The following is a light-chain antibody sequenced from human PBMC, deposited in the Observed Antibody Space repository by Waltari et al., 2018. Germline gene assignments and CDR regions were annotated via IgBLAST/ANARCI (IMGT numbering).Light chain of an antibody. CDR2: EVS. CDR1: SSDVGGYHY. V-gene: IGLV2-8*01. Sequence: QSALTQPPSASGSPGQSVTISCTGTSSDVGGYHYVYWYQHHPGKAPIFMIYEVSKRPSGVPDLFSGSKSGNTASLTVSGLQAEDEADYYCSSYAGSNTWVFGGGTKLTVL. J-gene: IGLJ3*02. CDR3: SSYAGSNTWV.